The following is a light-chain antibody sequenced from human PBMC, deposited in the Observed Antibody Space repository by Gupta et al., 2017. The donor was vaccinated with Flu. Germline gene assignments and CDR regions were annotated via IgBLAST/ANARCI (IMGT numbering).Light chain of an antibody. CDR1: QSLRNPY. J-gene: IGKJ1*01. V-gene: IGKV3-20*01. Sequence: GTPPLSPGERASRSGMASQSLRNPYLAWYQQKPGQTPRLLIHGASSRATGIPDRISGSGSGTDFTLTISRLEPEDFAVYSCQHYCCSPHTFGQGTKVEI. CDR3: QHYCCSPHT. CDR2: GAS.